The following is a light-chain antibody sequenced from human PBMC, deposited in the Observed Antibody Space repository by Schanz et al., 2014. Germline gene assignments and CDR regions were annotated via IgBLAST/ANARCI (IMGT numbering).Light chain of an antibody. J-gene: IGLJ3*02. V-gene: IGLV2-14*01. CDR3: CSYAGSSSLV. CDR2: DVS. Sequence: QSALTQPASVSGSPGQSITLSCTGTSSDVGGTNYVSWYQQHPGKVPKLMIYDVSNRPSGVSNRFSGSKSGNTASLTISGLQAEDEGDYYCCSYAGSSSLVFGGGTKLTVL. CDR1: SSDVGGTNY.